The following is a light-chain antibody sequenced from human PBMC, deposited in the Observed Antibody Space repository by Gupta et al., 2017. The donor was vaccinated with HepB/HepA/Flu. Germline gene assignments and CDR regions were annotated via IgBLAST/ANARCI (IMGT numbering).Light chain of an antibody. V-gene: IGKV1-39*01. CDR2: GAS. CDR3: QQSYSFPRS. J-gene: IGKJ1*01. CDR1: QNIRNY. Sequence: DIQMTQSPSSLSASVGDGVTITCRASQNIRNYVNWYQQKPGKAPKVLIYGASNLESGVPSRFSGSGSGTDFTLAISRLQSEDFATYYCQQSYSFPRSFGQGTKV.